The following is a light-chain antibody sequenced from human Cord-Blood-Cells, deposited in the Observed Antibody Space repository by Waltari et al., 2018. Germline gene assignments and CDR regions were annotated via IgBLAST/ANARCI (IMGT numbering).Light chain of an antibody. CDR1: QRVLYSSNNKNY. CDR3: QQYYSTPPT. V-gene: IGKV4-1*01. CDR2: WAS. J-gene: IGKJ1*01. Sequence: DIVMTQSPDSLAVSLGERATINCKSSQRVLYSSNNKNYLAWYQQKPGQPPKLLIYWASTRESRVPDRFSGSGSGTEFTLTISSLQAEDVAVYYCQQYYSTPPTFGQGTKVEIK.